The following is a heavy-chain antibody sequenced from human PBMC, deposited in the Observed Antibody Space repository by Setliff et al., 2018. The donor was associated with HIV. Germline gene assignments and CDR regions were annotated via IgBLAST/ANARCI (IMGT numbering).Heavy chain of an antibody. CDR3: ARTSGDAYNYEGAFDV. Sequence: ASVKVSCKVSGDTFNNYGLNWVRQAPGQGLEWMGGTIPIFKSADYAQKFQGRVTITTDESTSTAYMDLSSLKSEDTAIYYCARTSGDAYNYEGAFDVWGQGTLVTVSS. J-gene: IGHJ3*01. CDR1: GDTFNNYG. V-gene: IGHV1-69*05. CDR2: TIPIFKSA. D-gene: IGHD5-12*01.